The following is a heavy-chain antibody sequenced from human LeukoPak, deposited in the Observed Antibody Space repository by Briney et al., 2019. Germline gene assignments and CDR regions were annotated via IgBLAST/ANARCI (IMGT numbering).Heavy chain of an antibody. V-gene: IGHV1-46*01. D-gene: IGHD4-17*01. Sequence: ASVKVSCKASGYTFSSYYIHWVRQAPGQGLEWMGLINPSGGSTNYAQKFQGRVTMTRDTSTSTVYMEMSSLSSEDTAVYYCAKYGHSPYFDSWGQGTLVTVSS. J-gene: IGHJ4*02. CDR1: GYTFSSYY. CDR3: AKYGHSPYFDS. CDR2: INPSGGST.